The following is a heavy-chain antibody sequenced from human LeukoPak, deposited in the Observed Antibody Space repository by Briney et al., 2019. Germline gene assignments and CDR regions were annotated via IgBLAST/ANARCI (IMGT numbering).Heavy chain of an antibody. CDR2: IYYSGST. CDR1: GGSISSYY. Sequence: SETLSLTCTVSGGSISSYYWSWIRQPPGKGLGWIGYIYYSGSTNYNPSLKSRVTISVDTSKKQFSLKLSSVTAADTAVYYCARAYSGSYYYFDYWGQGTLVTVSS. V-gene: IGHV4-59*01. D-gene: IGHD1-26*01. CDR3: ARAYSGSYYYFDY. J-gene: IGHJ4*02.